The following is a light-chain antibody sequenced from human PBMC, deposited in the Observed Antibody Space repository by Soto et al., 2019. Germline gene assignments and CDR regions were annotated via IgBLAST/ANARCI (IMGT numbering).Light chain of an antibody. Sequence: ETVLTQSPGTLSLSPGEQATLSCRASQTVNGNSLGWYQQKPGQAPRLLIYDTSSRATGIPDRFSGSGSGTDFTLTISRLEPEDFAVYYCQQCGSLPGTFGQGTRVDIK. CDR1: QTVNGNS. CDR2: DTS. CDR3: QQCGSLPGT. J-gene: IGKJ1*01. V-gene: IGKV3-20*01.